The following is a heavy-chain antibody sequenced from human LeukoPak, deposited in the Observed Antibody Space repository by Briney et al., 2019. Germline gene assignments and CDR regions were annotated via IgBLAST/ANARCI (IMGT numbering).Heavy chain of an antibody. CDR1: GGSFSGFY. V-gene: IGHV4-34*01. CDR3: ARVKDPGGYYYYYYMDI. J-gene: IGHJ6*03. CDR2: INHSGST. Sequence: SETLSLTCAVYGGSFSGFYWSWIRQPPGKGLEWIGEINHSGSTNYNPSLKSRVTISVDTSKNQFSLKVSSVTAADTAVYYCARVKDPGGYYYYYYMDIWGKGNTVTVSS. D-gene: IGHD3-16*01.